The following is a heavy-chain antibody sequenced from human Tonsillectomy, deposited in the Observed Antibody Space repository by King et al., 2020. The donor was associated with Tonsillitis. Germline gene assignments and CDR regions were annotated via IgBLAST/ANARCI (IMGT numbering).Heavy chain of an antibody. CDR3: AREFEGGGNYGGGAFDI. D-gene: IGHD1-26*01. CDR2: INPNSGGT. Sequence: QLVQSGAEVKKPGASVKVSCKASGYTFTGYYIHWVRQAPGQGLEWMGWINPNSGGTNYAQKFQGRVTMTRDTSISTAYMDLRRLRSDDTAVYYCAREFEGGGNYGGGAFDIWGQGTMVTVSS. J-gene: IGHJ3*02. V-gene: IGHV1-2*02. CDR1: GYTFTGYY.